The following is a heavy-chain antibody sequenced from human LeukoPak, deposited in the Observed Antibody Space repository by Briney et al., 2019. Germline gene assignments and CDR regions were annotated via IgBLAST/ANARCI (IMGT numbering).Heavy chain of an antibody. J-gene: IGHJ2*01. V-gene: IGHV4-59*12. CDR1: GGSISSFY. CDR2: IYYSGIT. Sequence: PSGTLSLTCTVSGGSISSFYWSWIRQPPGKGLEWIGYIYYSGITNYNPSLKSRVTISVDTSKNQFSLKLSSVTAADTAVYYCARDILTGYWYFDLWGRGTLVTVSS. D-gene: IGHD3-9*01. CDR3: ARDILTGYWYFDL.